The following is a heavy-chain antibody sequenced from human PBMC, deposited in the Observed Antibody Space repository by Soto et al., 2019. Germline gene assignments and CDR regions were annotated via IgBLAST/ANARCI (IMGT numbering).Heavy chain of an antibody. CDR1: GGSFSGLY. J-gene: IGHJ4*02. D-gene: IGHD3-3*01. CDR3: ARRRDSYDFWSGYYTDY. CDR2: INHSGST. V-gene: IGHV4-34*01. Sequence: SETLPLTWAVYGGSFSGLYWSWIRQPPGKGLEWIGEINHSGSTNYNPSLKSRVTISVDTSKNQFSLKLSSVTAADTAVYYCARRRDSYDFWSGYYTDYWGQGTLVTVSS.